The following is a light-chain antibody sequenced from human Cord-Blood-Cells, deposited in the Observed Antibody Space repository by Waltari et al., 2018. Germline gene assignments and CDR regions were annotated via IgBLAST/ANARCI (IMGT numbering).Light chain of an antibody. V-gene: IGLV2-14*01. CDR3: SSYTSSSTLV. J-gene: IGLJ1*01. Sequence: QSALTQPASVPGSPGQSITISCTGTSSDVGGYNYVSWYQQHPGKAPKLMIYDVSNRPSGVSNRFPGSKSVNTASLTISVLQAEDAADYYCSSYTSSSTLVFGTGTKVTVL. CDR2: DVS. CDR1: SSDVGGYNY.